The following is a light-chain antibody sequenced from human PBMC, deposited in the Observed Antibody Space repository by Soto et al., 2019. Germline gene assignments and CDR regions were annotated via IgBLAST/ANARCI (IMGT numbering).Light chain of an antibody. CDR1: QSVSSN. CDR2: GAS. CDR3: QHYNNWPWT. J-gene: IGKJ1*01. Sequence: EMVMTQSTATLSVYPGERATLSCRASQSVSSNLAWYQQKPGQAPRLLIYGASTRATGVPARFSGSGSGTEFTLTISSLQSEDIAVYSCQHYNNWPWTFGQGTKVDIK. V-gene: IGKV3-15*01.